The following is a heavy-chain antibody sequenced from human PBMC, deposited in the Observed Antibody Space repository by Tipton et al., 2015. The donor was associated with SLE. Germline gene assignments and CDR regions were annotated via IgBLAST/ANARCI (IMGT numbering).Heavy chain of an antibody. CDR1: GDSISNGDYC. CDR3: ARGGVVTLTQFDY. CDR2: IYYTGSA. J-gene: IGHJ4*02. D-gene: IGHD3-10*01. Sequence: TLSLTCTVSGDSISNGDYCWNWIRPHPGKGLEWIGYIYYTGSAFYNPSLKSRISISVDTSKNQFSLKLSSVTAADTAVYYCARGGVVTLTQFDYWGQGTLVTVSS. V-gene: IGHV4-31*03.